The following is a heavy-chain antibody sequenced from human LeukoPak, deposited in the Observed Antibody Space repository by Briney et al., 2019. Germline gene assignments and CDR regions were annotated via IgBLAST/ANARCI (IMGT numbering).Heavy chain of an antibody. V-gene: IGHV3-23*01. CDR1: GFTFSSYA. D-gene: IGHD2-15*01. CDR2: ITTSGGST. CDR3: AREGGGWYFDY. Sequence: GGSLRLSCAASGFTFSSYAMSWVRQAPGEGLEWVSSITTSGGSTYYADSVKGRFTISRDNAKNSLYLQMNSLRAEDTAVYYCAREGGGWYFDYWGQGTLVTVSS. J-gene: IGHJ4*02.